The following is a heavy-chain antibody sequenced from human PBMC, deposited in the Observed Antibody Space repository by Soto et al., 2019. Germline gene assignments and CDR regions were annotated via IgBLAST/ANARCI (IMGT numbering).Heavy chain of an antibody. CDR2: VKYDGRTT. Sequence: EVQVVESGGGLVQPGGSLRLSCIASGFTFSSHWMHWVRQAPGKGLVWVSRVKYDGRTTNYADSVKGRFTISRDNAKNTVYLQMNSLRAEDTGVYYCARGLRNYYGVDVWRQGTTVTVSS. CDR1: GFTFSSHW. V-gene: IGHV3-74*01. J-gene: IGHJ6*02. D-gene: IGHD5-12*01. CDR3: ARGLRNYYGVDV.